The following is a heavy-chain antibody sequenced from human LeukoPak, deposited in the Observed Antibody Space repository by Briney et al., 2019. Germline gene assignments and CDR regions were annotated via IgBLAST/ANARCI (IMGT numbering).Heavy chain of an antibody. J-gene: IGHJ6*03. CDR3: ARGGWFGELVRRFGYYYYYMDV. V-gene: IGHV3-23*01. CDR2: ITGSGGST. Sequence: PGGTLRLSCAASGFTFSNYGLSWVRQAPGKGLEWVSGITGSGGSTYYADSVKGRFTISRDNSKNTLYLQMNSLRAEDTAVYYCARGGWFGELVRRFGYYYYYMDVWGKGTTVTVSS. CDR1: GFTFSNYG. D-gene: IGHD3-10*01.